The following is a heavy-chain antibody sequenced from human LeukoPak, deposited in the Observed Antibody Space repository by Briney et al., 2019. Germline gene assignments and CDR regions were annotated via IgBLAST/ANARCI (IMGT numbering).Heavy chain of an antibody. CDR1: EFTFSSYW. Sequence: GGSLRLSCAASEFTFSSYWMHWVRQAPGKGLVWVSRINTDGSSTNYADSVKGRFTISRDNAKNSLYLQMNSLRAEDTALYYCAKARGVRHYYDSSGYSDYYFDYWGQGTLVTVSS. V-gene: IGHV3-74*01. J-gene: IGHJ4*02. CDR2: INTDGSST. CDR3: AKARGVRHYYDSSGYSDYYFDY. D-gene: IGHD3-22*01.